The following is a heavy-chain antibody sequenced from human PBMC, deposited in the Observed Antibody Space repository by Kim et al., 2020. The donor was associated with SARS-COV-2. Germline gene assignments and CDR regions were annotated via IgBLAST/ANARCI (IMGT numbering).Heavy chain of an antibody. D-gene: IGHD2-15*01. CDR1: EFIFSNYG. Sequence: GGSLRLSCAVSEFIFSNYGMHWVRQAPGKGLEWVAVISYDGSVKYYADSLKGRFTISRDSSNNKMYLQMNSLRAEDTAVYYCARESWTYCSGGNCYPFDYWGQGTLVTVSS. J-gene: IGHJ4*02. V-gene: IGHV3-33*05. CDR2: ISYDGSVK. CDR3: ARESWTYCSGGNCYPFDY.